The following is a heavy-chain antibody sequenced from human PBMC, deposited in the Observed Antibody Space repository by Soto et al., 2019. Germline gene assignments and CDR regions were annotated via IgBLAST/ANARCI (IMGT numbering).Heavy chain of an antibody. J-gene: IGHJ3*02. V-gene: IGHV6-1*01. D-gene: IGHD3-3*01. CDR1: GDSVSSNSVA. CDR2: TYYRSKWYN. CDR3: ARGRFNAFGI. Sequence: QVQLQQSGPGLVKPSQTLSLTCAISGDSVSSNSVAWNWIRQSPSRGLEWLGRTYYRSKWYNDYGLTVKGRITINPDTSKNQFSLQLNSVTPEDTAVYYCARGRFNAFGIWGQGTMVTVSS.